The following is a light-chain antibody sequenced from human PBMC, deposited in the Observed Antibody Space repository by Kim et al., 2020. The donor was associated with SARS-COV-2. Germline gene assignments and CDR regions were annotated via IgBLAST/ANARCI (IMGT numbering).Light chain of an antibody. Sequence: EIVLTQSPGTLSLSPGERATLSCRASQSVSSSYLAWYQQKPGQAPRLLIYGASSRATGIPDRFSGSGSGTDFTLTISRLEPEDFAVYYCLTFGGGTKVDIK. CDR1: QSVSSSY. V-gene: IGKV3-20*01. CDR3: LT. CDR2: GAS. J-gene: IGKJ4*01.